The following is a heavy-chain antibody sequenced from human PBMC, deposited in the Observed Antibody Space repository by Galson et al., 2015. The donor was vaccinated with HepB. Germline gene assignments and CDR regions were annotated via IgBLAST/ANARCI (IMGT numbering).Heavy chain of an antibody. Sequence: SVKVSCKASGGTFSSYAISWVRQAPGQGLEWMGGIIPILGTANSAQKFQGRVTITADESTSTAYMELSSLRSEDTAVYYCARASTLGGAFDIWGQGTMVTVSS. CDR1: GGTFSSYA. V-gene: IGHV1-69*13. J-gene: IGHJ3*02. CDR3: ARASTLGGAFDI. CDR2: IIPILGTA. D-gene: IGHD3-16*01.